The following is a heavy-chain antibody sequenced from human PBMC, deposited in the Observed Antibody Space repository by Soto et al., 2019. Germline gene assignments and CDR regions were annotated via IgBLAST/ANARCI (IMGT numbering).Heavy chain of an antibody. CDR2: ISSSSSYI. J-gene: IGHJ4*02. V-gene: IGHV3-21*01. CDR1: GFTFSSYS. CDR3: ARDLRARYSSGGNY. D-gene: IGHD6-19*01. Sequence: GGSLRLSCAASGFTFSSYSMNWDRQAPGKGLEWVSSISSSSSYIYYADSVKGRFTISRDNAKNSLYLQMNSLRAEDTAVYYCARDLRARYSSGGNYWGQGTLVTVSS.